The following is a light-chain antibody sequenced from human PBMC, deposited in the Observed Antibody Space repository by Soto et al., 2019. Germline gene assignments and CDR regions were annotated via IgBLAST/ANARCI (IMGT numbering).Light chain of an antibody. CDR3: TSFTTGDTWV. V-gene: IGLV2-14*03. J-gene: IGLJ3*02. CDR2: DVS. CDR1: SSDVGAYNR. Sequence: QSALTQPASVSGSPGQSITISCTGTSSDVGAYNRVSWCQQQPGKAPKLMIYDVSNRPSGISTRFSGSKSGNTASLTISGLQAEDEGDYYCTSFTTGDTWVFGGGTKLTVL.